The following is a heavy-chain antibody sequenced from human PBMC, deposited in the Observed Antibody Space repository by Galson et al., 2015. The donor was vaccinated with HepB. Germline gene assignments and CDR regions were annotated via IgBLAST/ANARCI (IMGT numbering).Heavy chain of an antibody. Sequence: SLRLSCAASGFTFSSYAMSWVRQAPGKGREWVSAISCSGGSKYYADSVKGRFTISRDNSKNTLYLQMNSLRAEDTAVYYCAKVNPKKISGLSIAAAGRFDYWGQGTLVTVSS. CDR3: AKVNPKKISGLSIAAAGRFDY. D-gene: IGHD6-13*01. CDR2: ISCSGGSK. V-gene: IGHV3-23*01. J-gene: IGHJ4*02. CDR1: GFTFSSYA.